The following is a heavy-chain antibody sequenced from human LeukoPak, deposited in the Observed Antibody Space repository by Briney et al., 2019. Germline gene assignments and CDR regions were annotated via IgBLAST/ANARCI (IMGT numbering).Heavy chain of an antibody. CDR2: IYHSGST. D-gene: IGHD2-21*02. CDR3: ARGEVVTAAIDY. V-gene: IGHV4-38-2*02. Sequence: SETLSLTCTVSGYSISSGYYWGWIRPPPGKGLEWIGSIYHSGSTYYNPSLKSRVTISVDTSKNQFSLKLSSVTAADTAVYYCARGEVVTAAIDYWGQGTLVTVSS. CDR1: GYSISSGYY. J-gene: IGHJ4*02.